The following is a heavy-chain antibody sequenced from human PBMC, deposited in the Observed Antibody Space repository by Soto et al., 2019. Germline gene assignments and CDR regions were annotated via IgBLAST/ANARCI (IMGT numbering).Heavy chain of an antibody. Sequence: QVQLVESGGGVVQPGRSLRLSCAASGFTFSHYGMHWVRQAPGKGLEWVAVISYDGTNKYYADSVKGRLTISRDNSKNTMYLQMNSLSAEDTAVYDCAKDGGWLPGYYYYGMDVWGQGTTVTVSS. CDR2: ISYDGTNK. CDR1: GFTFSHYG. J-gene: IGHJ6*02. V-gene: IGHV3-30*18. D-gene: IGHD6-19*01. CDR3: AKDGGWLPGYYYYGMDV.